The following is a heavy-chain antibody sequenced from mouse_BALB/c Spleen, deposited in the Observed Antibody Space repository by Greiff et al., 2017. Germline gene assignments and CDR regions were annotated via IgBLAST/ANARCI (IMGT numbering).Heavy chain of an antibody. CDR2: IWGDESK. Sequence: HLVESGLGLVAPSQSLSITCTVPGSPLTSYGVSWVRQPPGKGLEWLGVIWGDESKHYHSALISRLSISKDNSKSQVFLKLNSLQTDDTATYYCAKKGYGSAMDDWGEGTSVTVAS. CDR3: AKKGYGSAMDD. J-gene: IGHJ4*01. D-gene: IGHD1-1*01. V-gene: IGHV2-3*01. CDR1: GSPLTSYG.